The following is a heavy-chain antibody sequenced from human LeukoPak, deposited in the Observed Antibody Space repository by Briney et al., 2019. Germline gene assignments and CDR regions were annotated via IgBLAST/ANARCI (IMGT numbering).Heavy chain of an antibody. V-gene: IGHV4-30-4*08. D-gene: IGHD3-3*01. Sequence: PSQTLSLTCTVSGGSISSGDYYWSWIRQPPGKGLEWIGYIYYSGSTYYNPSLKSRVTISVDTSKNQFSLKLSSVTAADTAVYYCASYNGDFWSGYVYWYFDLWGRGTLVTVS. CDR3: ASYNGDFWSGYVYWYFDL. J-gene: IGHJ2*01. CDR1: GGSISSGDYY. CDR2: IYYSGST.